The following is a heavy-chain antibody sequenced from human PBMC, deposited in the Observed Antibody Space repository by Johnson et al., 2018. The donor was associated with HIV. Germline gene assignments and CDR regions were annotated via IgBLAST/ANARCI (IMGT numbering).Heavy chain of an antibody. D-gene: IGHD5-24*01. CDR1: GFTFSNYG. V-gene: IGHV3-30*02. CDR2: IRSDESNK. J-gene: IGHJ3*02. CDR3: AKDIYGYDAFDI. Sequence: QMLLVESGGGVVQSGRSLRLSCTASGFTFSNYGIHWVRQTPGKGLEWVAFIRSDESNKYYADSVKVRFTISRDNSKNTLYLQMNRLRAEDTALYYCAKDIYGYDAFDIWGQGTMVTVSS.